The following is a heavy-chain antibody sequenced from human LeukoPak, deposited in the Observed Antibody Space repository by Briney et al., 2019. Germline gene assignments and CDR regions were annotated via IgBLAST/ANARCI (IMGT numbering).Heavy chain of an antibody. Sequence: GGSLRLSCAASGFMFSSYAMSWVSQGPGKGLEWVSALSGSGGSTYYADSVKGRFTISRDNSKNTLYLQMNSLRAEDTAVYYCAKESIAVAGTFDYWGQGTLVTVSS. CDR1: GFMFSSYA. CDR3: AKESIAVAGTFDY. CDR2: LSGSGGST. D-gene: IGHD6-19*01. V-gene: IGHV3-23*01. J-gene: IGHJ4*02.